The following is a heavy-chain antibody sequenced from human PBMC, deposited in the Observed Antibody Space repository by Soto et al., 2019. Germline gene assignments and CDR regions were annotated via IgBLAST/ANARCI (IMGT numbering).Heavy chain of an antibody. CDR3: ARDHKGGYYYYGMDV. CDR1: GFTFSSYE. V-gene: IGHV3-48*03. CDR2: ISSSGSTI. J-gene: IGHJ6*02. Sequence: GGSLRLSCAASGFTFSSYEMNWARQAPGKGLEWVSYISSSGSTIYYADSVKGRFTISRDNAKNSLYLQMNSLRAEDTAVYDCARDHKGGYYYYGMDVWGQGTTVTVSS.